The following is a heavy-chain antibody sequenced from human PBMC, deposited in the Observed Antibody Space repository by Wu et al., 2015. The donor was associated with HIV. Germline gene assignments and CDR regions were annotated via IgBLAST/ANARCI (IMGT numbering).Heavy chain of an antibody. J-gene: IGHJ4*02. CDR2: INPKDGAT. V-gene: IGHV1-2*02. D-gene: IGHD3-10*01. CDR3: ARGNYGDY. Sequence: QVQLVQSGAEVKKPGASVKVSCKASGYTFSDYYLHWIRQAPGQGLEWMGWINPKDGATDFARKFQGRVTMTRDTSLSTAYMELSRLRSDDTAMYYCARGNYGDYWGQGTLVTVSS. CDR1: GYTFSDYY.